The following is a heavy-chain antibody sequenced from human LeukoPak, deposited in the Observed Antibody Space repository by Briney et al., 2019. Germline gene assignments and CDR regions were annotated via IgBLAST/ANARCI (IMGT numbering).Heavy chain of an antibody. J-gene: IGHJ4*02. CDR2: ISGSGGST. V-gene: IGHV3-23*01. CDR1: GFTFSSYA. D-gene: IGHD6-6*01. Sequence: GGSLRLSCAASGFTFSSYAMSWVRQAPGKGLEWVSAISGSGGSTYYADSVKGRFTISRGNSKNTLYLQMNSLRAEDMALYYCAKDEYSSSSGGSFDYWGQGTLVTVSS. CDR3: AKDEYSSSSGGSFDY.